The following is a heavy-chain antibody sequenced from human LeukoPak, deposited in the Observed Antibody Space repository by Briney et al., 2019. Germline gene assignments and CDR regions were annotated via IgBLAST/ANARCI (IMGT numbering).Heavy chain of an antibody. J-gene: IGHJ3*02. CDR3: ARGSRYGDPDAFDI. D-gene: IGHD4-17*01. CDR2: INPNSGGT. Sequence: GASVKVSCKASGYTFTGYYMHWVRQAPGQGLEWMGWINPNSGGTNYAQKFQGRVTMTRDTSISTAYMELRSLRSDDTAVYYCARGSRYGDPDAFDIWSQGTMVTVSS. V-gene: IGHV1-2*02. CDR1: GYTFTGYY.